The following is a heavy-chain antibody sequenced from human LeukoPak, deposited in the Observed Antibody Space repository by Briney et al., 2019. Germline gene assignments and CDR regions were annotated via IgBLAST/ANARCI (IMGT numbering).Heavy chain of an antibody. V-gene: IGHV3-21*01. CDR2: FTSSSSSI. CDR3: AIGWVSYYFGR. Sequence: GGSLRLSCAASGFTFSASTMSWVRQAPGKGLEWVSSFTSSSSSIYYADSVKGRFTISRDNAKNSLYLQLSSLGAEDTAVYYCAIGWVSYYFGRLGQGTLGTGSS. CDR1: GFTFSAST. D-gene: IGHD2-8*01. J-gene: IGHJ4*02.